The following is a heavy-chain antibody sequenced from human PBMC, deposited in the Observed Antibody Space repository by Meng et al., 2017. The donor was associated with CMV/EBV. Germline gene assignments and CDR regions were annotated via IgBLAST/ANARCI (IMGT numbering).Heavy chain of an antibody. CDR3: ARDFRGDDSSGFD. J-gene: IGHJ4*02. CDR2: IYYSGST. CDR1: GGSISSRSEY. Sequence: DSGGSISSRSEYWGWVRQPPGKGLEWIGSIYYSGSTYYNPSLKSRVTISVDTSKNQFSLKLSSVTAADTAVYYCARDFRGDDSSGFDWGQGTLVTLSS. V-gene: IGHV4-39*07. D-gene: IGHD3-22*01.